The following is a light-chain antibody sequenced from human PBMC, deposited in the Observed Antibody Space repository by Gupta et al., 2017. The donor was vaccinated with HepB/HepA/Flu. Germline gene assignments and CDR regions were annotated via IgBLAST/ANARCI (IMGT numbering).Light chain of an antibody. CDR2: VNSDGSH. CDR3: QTWGTGIHWV. Sequence: QLVLTQSPSASASLGASVKLTCTLTSGHSSYAIAWHQQQPEKGPRYLMKVNSDGSHNKGDGIPDRFSGSSSGAERYPTISSLQFEDEADYYCQTWGTGIHWVFGGGTKLTVL. CDR1: SGHSSYA. V-gene: IGLV4-69*01. J-gene: IGLJ3*02.